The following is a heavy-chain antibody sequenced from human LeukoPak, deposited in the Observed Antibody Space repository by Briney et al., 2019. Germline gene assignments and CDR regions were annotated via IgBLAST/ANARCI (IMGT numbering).Heavy chain of an antibody. CDR1: GFTFSSYW. CDR2: IQQDGHQK. J-gene: IGHJ4*02. D-gene: IGHD6-6*01. CDR3: ARIGYSSSSLDY. Sequence: GGSLRLSCAASGFTFSSYWMSWVRQAPGKGLEWVANIQQDGHQKYYVDSVMGRFSVSRDNTKNSVFLQMNSLRAEDTAVYYCARIGYSSSSLDYWGQGTLVTVSS. V-gene: IGHV3-7*01.